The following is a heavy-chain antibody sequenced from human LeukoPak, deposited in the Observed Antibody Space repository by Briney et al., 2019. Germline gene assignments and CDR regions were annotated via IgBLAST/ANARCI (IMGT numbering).Heavy chain of an antibody. CDR3: ARDRTVTDDYYYYYGMDV. D-gene: IGHD4-17*01. CDR1: GGSISSYY. J-gene: IGHJ6*02. V-gene: IGHV4-4*07. CDR2: IYTSGST. Sequence: KPSETLYLTCTVSGGSISSYYWSWIRQPAGKGLEWIGRIYTSGSTNYNPSLKSRVTMSVDTSKNQFSLKLSSVTAADTAVYYCARDRTVTDDYYYYYGMDVWGQGTTVTVSS.